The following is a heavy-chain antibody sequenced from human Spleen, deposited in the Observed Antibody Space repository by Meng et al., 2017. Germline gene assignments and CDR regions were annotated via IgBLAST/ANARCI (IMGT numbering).Heavy chain of an antibody. CDR2: ITGGGGYT. D-gene: IGHD2-2*01. CDR3: AKRTISTAAPKEFDY. CDR1: GFTFSNYW. J-gene: IGHJ4*02. V-gene: IGHV3-23*01. Sequence: LTCAASGFTFSNYWMSWVRQAPGTGLEWVSGITGGGGYTSYADSVKGRFTISRDNSKNTLYLQMNSLRVEDTAVYFCAKRTISTAAPKEFDYWGQGTLVTVSS.